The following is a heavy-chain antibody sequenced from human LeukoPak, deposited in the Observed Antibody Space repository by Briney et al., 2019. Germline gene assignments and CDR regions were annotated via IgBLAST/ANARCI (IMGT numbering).Heavy chain of an antibody. D-gene: IGHD3-3*01. CDR1: GFSLSTSGVG. CDR2: IYWNDDK. J-gene: IGHJ5*02. CDR3: AHIPSDFWSGLTNWFDP. V-gene: IGHV2-5*01. Sequence: GPTLVNPTQTLTLTCTFSGFSLSTSGVGVGWIRQPPGKALEWLALIYWNDDKRYSPSLKSRLTITKDTSKNQVVLTMTNMDPVDTATYYCAHIPSDFWSGLTNWFDPWGQGTLVTVSS.